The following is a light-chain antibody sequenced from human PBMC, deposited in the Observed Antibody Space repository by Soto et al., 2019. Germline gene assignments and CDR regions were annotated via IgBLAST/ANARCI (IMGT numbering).Light chain of an antibody. Sequence: EIVLTQSPDTLSLSPGERATLSCRASQRISISYLAWFQQKPGQAPRLLIYGASSRATGIPDGFSGSGSGTDFTLTISRLEPEDFAVYYCQHYGSSWTFGQGTKVDIK. CDR3: QHYGSSWT. J-gene: IGKJ1*01. CDR1: QRISISY. V-gene: IGKV3-20*01. CDR2: GAS.